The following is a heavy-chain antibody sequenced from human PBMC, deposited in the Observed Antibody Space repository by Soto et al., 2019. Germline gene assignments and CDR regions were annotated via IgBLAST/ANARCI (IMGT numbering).Heavy chain of an antibody. CDR1: VFTCRSYA. V-gene: IGHV3-30-3*01. D-gene: IGHD6-19*01. CDR3: ARDRFAYGGWYDWFDP. Sequence: GSLRLSCAASVFTCRSYAMHWVRQAPGKGLEWVAVISYDGSNKYYADSVKGRFTISRDNSKNTLYLQMNSLRAEDTAVYYCARDRFAYGGWYDWFDPWGQGTLVTVSS. J-gene: IGHJ5*02. CDR2: ISYDGSNK.